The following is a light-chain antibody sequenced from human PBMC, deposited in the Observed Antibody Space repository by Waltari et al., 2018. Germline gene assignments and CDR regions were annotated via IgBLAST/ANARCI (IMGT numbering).Light chain of an antibody. Sequence: DIQMTQSPSTLSASVGDRVTISCRASQNVGTWLAWYQRKPGNAPKLLIYMASSLESGVPSRFSGSGSGTEFTLTISSLQPDDFATYSCQQYSSFSTFGQGTKV. V-gene: IGKV1-5*03. CDR2: MAS. CDR3: QQYSSFST. J-gene: IGKJ2*01. CDR1: QNVGTW.